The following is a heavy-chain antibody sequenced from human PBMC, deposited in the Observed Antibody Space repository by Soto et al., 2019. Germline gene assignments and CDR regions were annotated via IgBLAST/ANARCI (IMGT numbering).Heavy chain of an antibody. CDR3: ARTSALTLH. CDR2: ISYDGSNK. D-gene: IGHD6-6*01. Sequence: VHLLESGGGLVQPGGSLRLSCAASGFPFSSYAMSWVRQAPGKGLEWVAVISYDGSNKYYADSVKGRFTISRDNSKNTLYLQMNSLRAEDTAVYYCARTSALTLHWGQGTLVTVSS. V-gene: IGHV3-30-3*01. J-gene: IGHJ4*02. CDR1: GFPFSSYA.